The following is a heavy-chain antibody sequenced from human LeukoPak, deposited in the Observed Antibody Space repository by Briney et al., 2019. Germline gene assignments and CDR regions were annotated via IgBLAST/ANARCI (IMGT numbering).Heavy chain of an antibody. CDR2: ISAYNGNT. D-gene: IGHD3-10*01. Sequence: ASVKVSCKASGYTFTSYGISWVRQAPGQGLEWMGWISAYNGNTNYAQKLQGRVTMTTDTSTSTAYMELRSLRSDDTAVYYCARETPVFRELFGYFDYWGQGTLVTVSS. J-gene: IGHJ4*02. CDR1: GYTFTSYG. V-gene: IGHV1-18*01. CDR3: ARETPVFRELFGYFDY.